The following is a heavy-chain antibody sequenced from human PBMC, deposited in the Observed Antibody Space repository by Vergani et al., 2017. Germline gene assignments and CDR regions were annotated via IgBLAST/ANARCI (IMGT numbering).Heavy chain of an antibody. CDR1: GASIRSSNYY. Sequence: QLQLQESGPGLVKPSATLSLTCSVSGASIRSSNYYWGWIRQPPGKGLEWIASIYYSGSTYYNPSLKSRVTISVDTSKNQFSLKLSSVTAADTAVYYCARGRRRSSLYGGLNWFDPWGQGTLVTVSS. D-gene: IGHD4-23*01. J-gene: IGHJ5*02. V-gene: IGHV4-39*01. CDR2: IYYSGST. CDR3: ARGRRRSSLYGGLNWFDP.